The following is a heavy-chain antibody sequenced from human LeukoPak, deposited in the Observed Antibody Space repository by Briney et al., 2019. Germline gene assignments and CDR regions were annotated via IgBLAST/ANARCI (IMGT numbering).Heavy chain of an antibody. J-gene: IGHJ5*02. Sequence: PSETLSLTCTVSGGSISSYYWSWIRQPPGKGLEWIGYIYYSGSTNYNPSLKSRVTISVDTSKNQFSLKLSSVTAADTAVYYCARAYDFWNDNWFDPWGQGTLVTVSS. D-gene: IGHD3-3*01. CDR2: IYYSGST. V-gene: IGHV4-59*01. CDR1: GGSISSYY. CDR3: ARAYDFWNDNWFDP.